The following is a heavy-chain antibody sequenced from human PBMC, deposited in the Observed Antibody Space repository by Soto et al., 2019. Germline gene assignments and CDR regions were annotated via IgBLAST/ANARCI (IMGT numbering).Heavy chain of an antibody. CDR2: INHSGST. J-gene: IGHJ4*02. V-gene: IGHV4-34*01. CDR3: ARARAGIAAAYC. D-gene: IGHD6-13*01. Sequence: SETLSLTCAVYGGSFSGYYWSWIRQPPGKGLEWIGEINHSGSTNYNPSLKSRVTISVDTSKNQFSLKLSSVTAADTAVYYCARARAGIAAAYCWGQGTLVTVSS. CDR1: GGSFSGYY.